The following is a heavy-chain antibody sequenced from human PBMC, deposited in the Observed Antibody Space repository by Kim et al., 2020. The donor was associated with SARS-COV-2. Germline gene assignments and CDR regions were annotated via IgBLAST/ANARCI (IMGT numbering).Heavy chain of an antibody. J-gene: IGHJ4*02. D-gene: IGHD1-26*01. V-gene: IGHV3-21*06. Sequence: DSVKGRFAISRDNAKTSLYLQMNSLRPDDTAIYFCSTDPTLALSGAHVDYWGQGTVVTVSS. CDR3: STDPTLALSGAHVDY.